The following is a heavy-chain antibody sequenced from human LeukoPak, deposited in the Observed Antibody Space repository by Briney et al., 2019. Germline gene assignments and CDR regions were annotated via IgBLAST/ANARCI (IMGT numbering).Heavy chain of an antibody. CDR1: GYSISSGYY. D-gene: IGHD3-3*01. J-gene: IGHJ4*02. Sequence: PSETLSLTCAVSGYSISSGYYWGWIRQPPGKGLEWIGSIYHSGSTYYNPSLKSRVTISVDTSKNQFSLKLSSVTAADTAVYYCARPHSSAITIFDYWGQGTLVTVSS. CDR3: ARPHSSAITIFDY. CDR2: IYHSGST. V-gene: IGHV4-38-2*01.